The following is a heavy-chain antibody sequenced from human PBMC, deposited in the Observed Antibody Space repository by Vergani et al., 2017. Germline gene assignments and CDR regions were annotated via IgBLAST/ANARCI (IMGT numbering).Heavy chain of an antibody. D-gene: IGHD4-23*01. CDR1: GGSISSGGYY. CDR2: IYYSGST. Sequence: QVQLQESGPGLVKPSQTLSLTCTVSGGSISSGGYYWSWIRQHPGKGLEWIGYIYYSGSTYYNPSLKSRVTISVDTSKNQFSLKLSSVTAADTAVYYCAXHTTVVTPDWYFDLWGRGTLVTVSS. V-gene: IGHV4-31*03. CDR3: AXHTTVVTPDWYFDL. J-gene: IGHJ2*01.